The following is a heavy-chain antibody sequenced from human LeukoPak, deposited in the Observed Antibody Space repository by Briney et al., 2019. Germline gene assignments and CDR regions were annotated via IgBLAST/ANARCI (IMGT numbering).Heavy chain of an antibody. CDR3: ARDQFAIFGVVTPLPLDY. Sequence: PGGSLRLSCAASGLTFSSYWMSWVRQAPGKGLEWVANIKQDGSEKYYVDSVKGRFTISRDNAKNSLYLQMNSLRAEDTAVYYCARDQFAIFGVVTPLPLDYWGQGTLVSVSS. CDR1: GLTFSSYW. J-gene: IGHJ4*02. V-gene: IGHV3-7*01. D-gene: IGHD3-3*01. CDR2: IKQDGSEK.